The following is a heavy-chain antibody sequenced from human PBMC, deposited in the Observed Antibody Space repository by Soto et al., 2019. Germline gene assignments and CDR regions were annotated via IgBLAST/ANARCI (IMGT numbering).Heavy chain of an antibody. Sequence: QVQLVQSGVEVKNPGASVRVSCKPSGYPFTSYGISWVRQAPGQGLEWMGWISIYNGNTNYAREFQGRVTMTTDTSTSTAYMELRSLRSDDTAVYYCASGFLPVVPYYYSGLDVWGQGTTVIVSS. D-gene: IGHD2-15*01. J-gene: IGHJ6*02. V-gene: IGHV1-18*01. CDR3: ASGFLPVVPYYYSGLDV. CDR2: ISIYNGNT. CDR1: GYPFTSYG.